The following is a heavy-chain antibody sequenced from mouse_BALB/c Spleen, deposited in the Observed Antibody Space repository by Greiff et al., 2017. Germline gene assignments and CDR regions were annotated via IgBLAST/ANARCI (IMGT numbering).Heavy chain of an antibody. Sequence: VKLVESGPGLVAPSQSLSITCTVSGFSLTSYGVHWVRQPPGKGLEWLGVIWAGGSTNYNSALMSRLSISKDNSKSQVFLKMNSLQTDDTAMYYCARESPYGNPFAYWGQGTLVTVSA. J-gene: IGHJ3*01. CDR3: ARESPYGNPFAY. D-gene: IGHD2-1*01. CDR1: GFSLTSYG. V-gene: IGHV2-9*02. CDR2: IWAGGST.